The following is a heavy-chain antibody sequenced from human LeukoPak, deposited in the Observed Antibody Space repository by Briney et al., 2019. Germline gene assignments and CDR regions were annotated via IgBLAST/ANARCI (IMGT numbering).Heavy chain of an antibody. CDR3: ARGPQYSSSWYER. CDR1: GYSFTNFG. D-gene: IGHD6-13*01. Sequence: ASVRVSCKPSGYSFTNFGISWVRQAPGQGLEWMGWISAYNGNTLYAQKFQGRVTMTTDTSTTTAYMDLRSLGSDDTAVYYCARGPQYSSSWYERWGQGTLVTVSS. V-gene: IGHV1-18*01. J-gene: IGHJ5*02. CDR2: ISAYNGNT.